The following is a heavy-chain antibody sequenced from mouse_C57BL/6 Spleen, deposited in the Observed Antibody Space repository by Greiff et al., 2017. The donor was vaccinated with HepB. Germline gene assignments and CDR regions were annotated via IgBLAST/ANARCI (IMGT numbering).Heavy chain of an antibody. CDR1: GYTFTSYW. Sequence: QVQLQQPGAELVKPGASVKLSCKASGYTFTSYWMHWVKQRPGQGLEWIGMIHPNSGSTNYNEKFKSKATLTVDKSSSTAYMQLSSLTSEDSAVYYCARYEKDDYDGYYAMDYWGQGTSVTVSS. V-gene: IGHV1-64*01. D-gene: IGHD2-4*01. CDR2: IHPNSGST. J-gene: IGHJ4*01. CDR3: ARYEKDDYDGYYAMDY.